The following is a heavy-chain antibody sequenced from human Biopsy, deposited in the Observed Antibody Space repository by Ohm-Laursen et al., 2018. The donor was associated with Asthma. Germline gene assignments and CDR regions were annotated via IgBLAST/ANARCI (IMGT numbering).Heavy chain of an antibody. V-gene: IGHV3-30-3*01. CDR2: IFFDGSNK. J-gene: IGHJ4*02. D-gene: IGHD6-6*01. Sequence: SLRLSCAASGFTFHNYVTHWGRQAPGKGLEWLAGIFFDGSNKYYADSVKGRFTISRDNSKDTLYLQVNSLRGDDTAVYYCTRGKTWGRSYYFDYWGQGSLVSVSS. CDR3: TRGKTWGRSYYFDY. CDR1: GFTFHNYV.